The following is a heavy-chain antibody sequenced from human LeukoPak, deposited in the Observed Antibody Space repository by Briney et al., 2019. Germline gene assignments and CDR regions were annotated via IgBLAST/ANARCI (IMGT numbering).Heavy chain of an antibody. CDR3: ARGPSGWNDYYYYYMDV. V-gene: IGHV1-8*01. CDR1: GYTFTSYD. CDR2: MNPNSGNT. Sequence: APVKVSCKAFGYTFTSYDINWVRQATGQGLEWMGWMNPNSGNTGYAQKFQGRVTMTRNTSISTAYMELSSLRSEDTAVYYCARGPSGWNDYYYYYMDVWGKGTTVTVSS. J-gene: IGHJ6*03. D-gene: IGHD6-19*01.